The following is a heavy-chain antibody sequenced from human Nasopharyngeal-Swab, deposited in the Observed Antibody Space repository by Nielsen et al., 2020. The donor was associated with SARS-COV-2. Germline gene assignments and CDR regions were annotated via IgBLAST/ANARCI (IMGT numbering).Heavy chain of an antibody. CDR3: ARLDIVVVPAAIDINYYYYYYMDV. J-gene: IGHJ6*03. V-gene: IGHV3-48*03. CDR1: GFTFSSYG. Sequence: GGSLRLSCAASGFTFSSYGMNWVRQAPGKGLEWVSYISSSGSTIYYADSVKGRFTISRDNAKNSLYLQMNSLRAEDTAVYYCARLDIVVVPAAIDINYYYYYYMDVWGKGTTVTVSS. D-gene: IGHD2-2*01. CDR2: ISSSGSTI.